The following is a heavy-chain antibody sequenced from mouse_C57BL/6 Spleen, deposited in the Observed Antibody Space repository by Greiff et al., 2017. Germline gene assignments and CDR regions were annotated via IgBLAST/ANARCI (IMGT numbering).Heavy chain of an antibody. CDR3: ARWDYGNYEDYAMDY. Sequence: VKLVESGAELVRPGTSVKMSCKASGYTFTNYWIGWAKQRPGHGLEWIGDIYPGGGYTNYNEKFKGKATLTADKSSSTAYMQFSSLTSEDSAIYYCARWDYGNYEDYAMDYWGQGTSVTVSS. V-gene: IGHV1-63*01. CDR1: GYTFTNYW. D-gene: IGHD2-1*01. J-gene: IGHJ4*01. CDR2: IYPGGGYT.